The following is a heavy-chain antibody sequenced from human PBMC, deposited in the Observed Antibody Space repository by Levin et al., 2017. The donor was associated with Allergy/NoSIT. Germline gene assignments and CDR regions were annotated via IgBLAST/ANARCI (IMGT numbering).Heavy chain of an antibody. CDR1: GFTFSSYS. CDR3: ARWGAAASNWFDP. J-gene: IGHJ5*02. V-gene: IGHV3-21*01. CDR2: ISSSSSYI. Sequence: LSLTCAASGFTFSSYSMNWVRQAPGKGLEWVSSISSSSSYIYYADSVKGRFTISRDNAKNSLYLQMNSLRAEDTAVYYCARWGAAASNWFDPWGQGTLVTVSS. D-gene: IGHD6-25*01.